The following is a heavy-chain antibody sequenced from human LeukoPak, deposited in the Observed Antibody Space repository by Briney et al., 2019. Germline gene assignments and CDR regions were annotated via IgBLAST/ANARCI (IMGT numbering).Heavy chain of an antibody. Sequence: PGGSLRLSCAASGFTFSSYEMNWVRQAPGKGLEWVSSISSSSSYIYYADSVKGRFTISRDNAKNSLYLQMNSLRAEDTAVYYCARPSGSYRVWFDPWGQGTLVTVSS. CDR2: ISSSSSYI. CDR3: ARPSGSYRVWFDP. V-gene: IGHV3-21*01. J-gene: IGHJ5*02. CDR1: GFTFSSYE. D-gene: IGHD1-26*01.